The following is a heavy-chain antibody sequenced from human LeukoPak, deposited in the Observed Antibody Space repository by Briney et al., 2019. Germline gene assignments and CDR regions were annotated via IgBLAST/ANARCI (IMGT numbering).Heavy chain of an antibody. CDR3: TTRITGTTSYWFDP. D-gene: IGHD1-20*01. CDR2: INPNSGGT. Sequence: ASVKVSCKASGYTFTGYYMHWVRQAPGQGLEWMGWINPNSGGTNYAQKFQGRVTMTRDTSISTAYMELSRLRSDDTAVYYCTTRITGTTSYWFDPWGQGTLVTVSS. V-gene: IGHV1-2*02. CDR1: GYTFTGYY. J-gene: IGHJ5*02.